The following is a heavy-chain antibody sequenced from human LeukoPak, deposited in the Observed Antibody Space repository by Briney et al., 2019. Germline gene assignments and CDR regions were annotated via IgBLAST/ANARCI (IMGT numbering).Heavy chain of an antibody. D-gene: IGHD2-15*01. J-gene: IGHJ1*01. CDR3: AKEESGGSFATRGYFQH. Sequence: GGSLRLSCAASGFAFSTYAMTWVRQAPEKGLQWVSTISTSGRATYYADSVEGRFTISRDNSKNTLYLQMNSLRAEDTAVYYCAKEESGGSFATRGYFQHWGQGTLVTVSS. V-gene: IGHV3-23*01. CDR1: GFAFSTYA. CDR2: ISTSGRAT.